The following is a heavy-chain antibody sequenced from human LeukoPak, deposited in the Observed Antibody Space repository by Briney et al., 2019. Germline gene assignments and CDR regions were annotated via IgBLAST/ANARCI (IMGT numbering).Heavy chain of an antibody. D-gene: IGHD4-17*01. CDR1: GFTVRSNY. V-gene: IGHV3-53*01. Sequence: GGSLRLSCAVSGFTVRSNYMSWVRQAPGKGPEWVSVIYSGGEKFYADSVKGRFTISRDNFKNTLYLQMNSLRVEDTAVYYCARDHPDYGDSYWGQGTLVTVSS. CDR3: ARDHPDYGDSY. J-gene: IGHJ4*02. CDR2: IYSGGEK.